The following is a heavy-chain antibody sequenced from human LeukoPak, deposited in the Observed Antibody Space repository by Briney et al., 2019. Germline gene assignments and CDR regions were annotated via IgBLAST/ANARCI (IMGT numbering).Heavy chain of an antibody. D-gene: IGHD6-19*01. Sequence: GGSLRLSCAASGFTFDDYTMHWVRQTPGRGLEWVSLITWDGGSTYYADSVKGRFTISRDNSKNSLYLQMNSLRTEDTALYYCAKGAGGSGWYYSDYWGQGTLVTVSS. CDR2: ITWDGGST. V-gene: IGHV3-43*01. CDR1: GFTFDDYT. CDR3: AKGAGGSGWYYSDY. J-gene: IGHJ4*02.